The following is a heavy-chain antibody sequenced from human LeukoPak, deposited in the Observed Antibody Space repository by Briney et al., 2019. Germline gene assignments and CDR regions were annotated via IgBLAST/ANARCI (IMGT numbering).Heavy chain of an antibody. D-gene: IGHD5-12*01. CDR2: IYYSGST. V-gene: IGHV4-59*01. Sequence: SETLSLTCTVSGGSISSYYWSWIRQPPGKGLEWIGYIYYSGSTNYNPSLKSRVAISVDTSKNQFSLKLSSVTAADTAVYYCARESGYGDAFDIWGQGTMVTVSS. J-gene: IGHJ3*02. CDR1: GGSISSYY. CDR3: ARESGYGDAFDI.